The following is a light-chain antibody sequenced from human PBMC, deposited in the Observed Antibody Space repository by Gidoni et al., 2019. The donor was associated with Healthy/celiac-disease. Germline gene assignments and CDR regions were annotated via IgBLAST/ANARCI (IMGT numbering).Light chain of an antibody. V-gene: IGKV1-39*01. CDR3: QQSYSTLPT. CDR2: AAS. J-gene: IGKJ4*01. CDR1: QSISSY. Sequence: DIQMTQSPSSLSASVGDRVTITCRASQSISSYLNWYQQKPGKAPKLLIYAASSLQRGVPSRFSGSGSGTDFTLTISSLQPEDFATYYCQQSYSTLPTFGGGTKVEIK.